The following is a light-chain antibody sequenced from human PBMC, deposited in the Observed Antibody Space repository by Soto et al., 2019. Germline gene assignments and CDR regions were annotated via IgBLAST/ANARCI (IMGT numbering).Light chain of an antibody. Sequence: QSALTQPRSVSGFPGQSVTLSCTGTSSDVGGYNYVTWYQQYPGKAPKVMIYDVKTRPSGVPDRFSGSKSGNTASLTISGLQAEDEADYYCCSYAGDYTFVFGTGTKLTVL. CDR1: SSDVGGYNY. CDR3: CSYAGDYTFV. J-gene: IGLJ1*01. CDR2: DVK. V-gene: IGLV2-11*01.